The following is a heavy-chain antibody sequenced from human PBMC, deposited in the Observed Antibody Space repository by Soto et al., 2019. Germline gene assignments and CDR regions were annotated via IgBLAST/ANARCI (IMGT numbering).Heavy chain of an antibody. D-gene: IGHD6-13*01. V-gene: IGHV4-59*01. J-gene: IGHJ4*02. CDR1: GGSISSDY. CDR2: IYYSGST. Sequence: PSETLSLTCTVSGGSISSDYWSWVRQPPGKGLEWIGYIYYSGSTNYNPSLKSRVTISVDTSKNQFSLKLSSVTAADTAVYYCARVGFGSSWHLTKAFDYWGQGTLVTVSS. CDR3: ARVGFGSSWHLTKAFDY.